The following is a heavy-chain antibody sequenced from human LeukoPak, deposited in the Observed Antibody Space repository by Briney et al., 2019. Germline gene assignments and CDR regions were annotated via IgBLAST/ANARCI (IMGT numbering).Heavy chain of an antibody. Sequence: GGSLRLSCAASGFTFSSNYMNWVRQAPGKGLEWVSYISSSSSTIYYADSVKGRFTISRDNAKNSLYLQMNSLRAEDTAVYYCARDLTSDYYGGNQGRDYWGQGTLVTVSS. CDR2: ISSSSSTI. CDR1: GFTFSSNY. CDR3: ARDLTSDYYGGNQGRDY. D-gene: IGHD4-23*01. J-gene: IGHJ4*02. V-gene: IGHV3-48*01.